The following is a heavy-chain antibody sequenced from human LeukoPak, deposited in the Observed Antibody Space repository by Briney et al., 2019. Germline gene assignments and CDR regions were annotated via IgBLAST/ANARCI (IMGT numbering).Heavy chain of an antibody. D-gene: IGHD7-27*01. J-gene: IGHJ3*02. CDR3: AGDAPNWGDAFDS. V-gene: IGHV3-21*01. CDR2: INGSSGYI. Sequence: GGSLRLSCTASGFTFSSYAMNWVRQAPGKGLEWVSFINGSSGYINYAESVKGRFTISRDNAKNSLYLEMNSLTAEDTAVYYFAGDAPNWGDAFDSWGEGRMATVSS. CDR1: GFTFSSYA.